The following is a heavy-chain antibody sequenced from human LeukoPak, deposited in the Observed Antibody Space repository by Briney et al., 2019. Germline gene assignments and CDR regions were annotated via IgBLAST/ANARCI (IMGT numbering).Heavy chain of an antibody. V-gene: IGHV1-46*01. CDR1: GYTFTRYY. J-gene: IGHJ4*02. CDR3: ASASNMAASSDY. Sequence: ASVKVSCKASGYTFTRYYMHWVRQAPGQGLEWMGIISPSGVSTSYAQKFQGRVTMTRDTSTSTVYMELSSLTSEDTAVYYCASASNMAASSDYWGQGTLVTVSS. CDR2: ISPSGVST. D-gene: IGHD6-6*01.